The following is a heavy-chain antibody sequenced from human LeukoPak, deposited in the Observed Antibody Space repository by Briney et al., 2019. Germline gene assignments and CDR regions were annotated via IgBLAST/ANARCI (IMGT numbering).Heavy chain of an antibody. Sequence: GLSLRLSCAASGFTFSSYVMHWVRQAPGKGLEWVAVTWYDGTNKYFADSVRGRFSISRDNSKNTLYLQMNSLRAEDTAVYYCARDQYSSSWSPFDYWGQGTLVTVSS. D-gene: IGHD6-13*01. V-gene: IGHV3-33*01. CDR3: ARDQYSSSWSPFDY. CDR2: TWYDGTNK. J-gene: IGHJ4*02. CDR1: GFTFSSYV.